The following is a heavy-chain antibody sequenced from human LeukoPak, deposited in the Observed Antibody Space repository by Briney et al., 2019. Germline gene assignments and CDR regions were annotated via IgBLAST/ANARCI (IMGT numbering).Heavy chain of an antibody. Sequence: PGGSLRLSCAASGFTFSSYSMNWVRNAPGKGLVWGSYISSSSSTIYYADSVKGRFTISRDNAKNSLYLQMNSLRAEDTAVYYCARGSHSSGWHYLFDYWGQGTLVTVSS. J-gene: IGHJ4*02. D-gene: IGHD6-19*01. CDR3: ARGSHSSGWHYLFDY. V-gene: IGHV3-48*01. CDR1: GFTFSSYS. CDR2: ISSSSSTI.